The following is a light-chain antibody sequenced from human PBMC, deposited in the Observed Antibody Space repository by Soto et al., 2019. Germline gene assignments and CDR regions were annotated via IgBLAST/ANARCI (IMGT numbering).Light chain of an antibody. Sequence: QSVLTQPLSVSGVPGQRVTISCTGNNSNLGAGYDVHWYQQLPGAAPKLVVFGNRNRPSGVPERFSGSKSGTSASLAITGLQAEDEADHYCQAYDYSLTAFVFGGGTKVTVL. CDR3: QAYDYSLTAFV. J-gene: IGLJ3*02. CDR2: GNR. V-gene: IGLV1-40*01. CDR1: NSNLGAGYD.